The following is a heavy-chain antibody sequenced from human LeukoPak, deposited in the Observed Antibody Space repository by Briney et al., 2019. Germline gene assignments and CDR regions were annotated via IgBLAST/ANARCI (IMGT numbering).Heavy chain of an antibody. CDR1: GGSISSSSYY. Sequence: SETLSLTCTVSGGSISSSSYYWGWIRQPPGKGLEWIGSIYYSGSTYYNPSLKSRVTISVDTSKNQFSLKLSSVTAADTAVYYCARAVPPFGSGSYILGYYYMDVWGKGTTVTVSS. CDR2: IYYSGST. J-gene: IGHJ6*03. V-gene: IGHV4-39*07. CDR3: ARAVPPFGSGSYILGYYYMDV. D-gene: IGHD3-10*01.